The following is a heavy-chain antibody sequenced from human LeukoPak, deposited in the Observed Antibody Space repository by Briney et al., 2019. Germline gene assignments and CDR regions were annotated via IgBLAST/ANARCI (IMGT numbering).Heavy chain of an antibody. CDR2: IYYSGST. CDR3: ATSGVRGVIIPSFDY. J-gene: IGHJ4*02. V-gene: IGHV4-30-4*01. CDR1: GGSISSGDYY. D-gene: IGHD3-10*01. Sequence: SETLSLTCTVSGGSISSGDYYWSWIRQPPGKGLEWIGYIYYSGSTYYNPSLKSRVTISVDTSKNQFSLKLSSVTAADTAVYYCATSGVRGVIIPSFDYWGQGTLVTVSS.